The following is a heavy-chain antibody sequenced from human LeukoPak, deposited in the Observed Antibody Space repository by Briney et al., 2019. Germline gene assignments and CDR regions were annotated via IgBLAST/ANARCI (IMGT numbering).Heavy chain of an antibody. CDR3: ARTTYYKFWSGSPGAFDI. CDR1: GGSFSGYY. CDR2: INHRGST. Sequence: SETLSLTCGVYGGSFSGYYWIWIRQPPGKGLEWIGEINHRGSTNYNPSLKSRVTISVDTSKNEFSLNLDSVTAADTAVYYCARTTYYKFWSGSPGAFDIWGRGSRVTVSS. D-gene: IGHD3-3*01. J-gene: IGHJ3*02. V-gene: IGHV4-34*01.